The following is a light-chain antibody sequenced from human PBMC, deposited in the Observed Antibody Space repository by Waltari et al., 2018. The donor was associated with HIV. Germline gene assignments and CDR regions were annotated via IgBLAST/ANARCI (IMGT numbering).Light chain of an antibody. V-gene: IGLV2-14*02. Sequence: HSALTQPASVSGSPGQSITISCTGASSDVGNYNLVSWYQQHPGKAPKLIIYEVTKRPSGISNRFSGSKSDNTASLSISGLQAEDEAAYYCSSYTNTNTLIFGGGTRLTVL. CDR2: EVT. CDR1: SSDVGNYNL. CDR3: SSYTNTNTLI. J-gene: IGLJ2*01.